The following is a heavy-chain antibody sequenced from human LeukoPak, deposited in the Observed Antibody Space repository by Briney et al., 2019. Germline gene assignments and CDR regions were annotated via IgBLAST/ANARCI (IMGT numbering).Heavy chain of an antibody. CDR2: IHYSGST. J-gene: IGHJ4*02. CDR1: GGSISGYF. Sequence: PSETLSLTCTVSGGSISGYFWSWIRQPPGKGLEWIGYIHYSGSTNYNPSLNSRVTISVDTSKNQFSLRLSSVTAADTAVYYCARYGITIVRGGKYSFDSWGQGTLVTVSS. D-gene: IGHD3-10*01. CDR3: ARYGITIVRGGKYSFDS. V-gene: IGHV4-59*08.